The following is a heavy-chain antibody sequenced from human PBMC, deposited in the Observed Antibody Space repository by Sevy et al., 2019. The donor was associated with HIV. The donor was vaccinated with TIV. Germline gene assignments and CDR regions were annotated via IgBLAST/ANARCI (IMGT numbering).Heavy chain of an antibody. J-gene: IGHJ4*01. CDR3: ARPDLSGWYFDF. CDR1: GFRFSSFA. Sequence: GESLKISCAASGFRFSSFAMIWVRQAPGKGLEWVSYISSSSDSSRTLYYADSVKGRFSISRDNAKNSVHLQMTSLRVEDTAVYYCARPDLSGWYFDFWGHGTLVTVSS. CDR2: ISSSSDSSRTL. D-gene: IGHD6-19*01. V-gene: IGHV3-48*01.